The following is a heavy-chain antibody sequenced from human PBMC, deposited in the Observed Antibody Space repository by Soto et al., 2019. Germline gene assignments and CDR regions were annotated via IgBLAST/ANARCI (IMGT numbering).Heavy chain of an antibody. CDR3: ARGGSSSWYAWKNWFEP. V-gene: IGHV3-13*01. J-gene: IGHJ5*02. CDR1: GFTFSSYD. D-gene: IGHD6-13*01. Sequence: AGGSLRLSCAASGFTFSSYDMHCGSPATGKGLGGVSNNGPAGGTYYPGSVEVRFSISGENAKNSLYLQMNSLRAGDTSVYYCARGGSSSWYAWKNWFEPWGQGTMVTVSS. CDR2: NGPAGGT.